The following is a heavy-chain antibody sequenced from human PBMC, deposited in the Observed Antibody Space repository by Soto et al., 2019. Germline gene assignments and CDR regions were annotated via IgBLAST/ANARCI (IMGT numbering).Heavy chain of an antibody. V-gene: IGHV3-23*01. D-gene: IGHD3-9*01. CDR1: GFTFSSYA. J-gene: IGHJ6*02. Sequence: EVQLLESGGGLVQPGGSLRLSCAASGFTFSSYAMSWVRQAPGKGLEWVSAISGSGGSTYYADSVKGRFTISRDNSKNTLYMQMNSLRAEDTAVYYCAKARDRDDILTGYYTRRYYGMDVWGQGTTVTVSS. CDR3: AKARDRDDILTGYYTRRYYGMDV. CDR2: ISGSGGST.